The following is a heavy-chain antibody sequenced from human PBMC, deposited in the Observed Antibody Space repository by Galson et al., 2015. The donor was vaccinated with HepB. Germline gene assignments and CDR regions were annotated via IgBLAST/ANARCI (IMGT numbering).Heavy chain of an antibody. J-gene: IGHJ4*02. CDR1: GFSFGSYG. CDR3: AKDQGMLSVLCYCTTTNCGASDQ. V-gene: IGHV3-33*06. D-gene: IGHD2-2*01. Sequence: SLRLSCAASGFSFGSYGMHWVRQAPGKGLEWVADIWYDGDNQKYADSVKGRFTISRDNSKRTVYLQMNSLRAEDTAVYYCAKDQGMLSVLCYCTTTNCGASDQWGQGTLVTVSS. CDR2: IWYDGDNQ.